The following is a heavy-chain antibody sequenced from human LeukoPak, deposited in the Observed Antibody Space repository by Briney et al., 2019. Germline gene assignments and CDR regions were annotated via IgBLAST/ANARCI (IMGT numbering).Heavy chain of an antibody. CDR3: ARSDGYGLVGI. J-gene: IGHJ3*02. CDR2: INHGGST. D-gene: IGHD3-10*01. V-gene: IGHV4-34*01. Sequence: SETLSLTCAVYGGSFSAYYWSWIRQPPGKGLEWIGEINHGGSTNYNPSLKSRVTISLDTSKNQFSLTLSSVTAADTAVYYCARSDGYGLVGIWGQGTMVTVSS. CDR1: GGSFSAYY.